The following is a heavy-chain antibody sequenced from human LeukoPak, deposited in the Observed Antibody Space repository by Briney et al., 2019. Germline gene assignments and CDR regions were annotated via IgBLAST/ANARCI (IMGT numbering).Heavy chain of an antibody. Sequence: GESLKISCKGSGYTFTSYWIAWVRQLPGKGLKWMGIIYPGDSDTRYSPSFQGQVTISVDRSIKTAYLQWSSLKASDTAMYYCARADYDSSGFYWYWGQGTLVTVSS. D-gene: IGHD3-22*01. CDR2: IYPGDSDT. CDR1: GYTFTSYW. J-gene: IGHJ1*01. V-gene: IGHV5-51*01. CDR3: ARADYDSSGFYWY.